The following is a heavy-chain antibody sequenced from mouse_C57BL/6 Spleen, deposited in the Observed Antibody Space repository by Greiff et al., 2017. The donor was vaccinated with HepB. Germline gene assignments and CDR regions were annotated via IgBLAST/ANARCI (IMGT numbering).Heavy chain of an antibody. D-gene: IGHD3-1*01. CDR3: ARYGSGTGAMDY. J-gene: IGHJ4*01. V-gene: IGHV7-3*01. CDR1: GFTFTDYY. Sequence: VQLKESGGGLVQPGGSLSLSCAASGFTFTDYYMSWVRQPPGKALEWLGFIRNKANGYTTEYSASVKGRFTISRDNSQSILYLQMNALRAEDSATYYCARYGSGTGAMDYWGQGTSVTVSS. CDR2: IRNKANGYTT.